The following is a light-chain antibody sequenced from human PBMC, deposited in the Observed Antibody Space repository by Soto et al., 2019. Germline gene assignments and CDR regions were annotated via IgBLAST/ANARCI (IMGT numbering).Light chain of an antibody. V-gene: IGLV2-14*01. J-gene: IGLJ3*02. CDR3: SSYTSSSTWV. CDR1: SSDVGGYNY. CDR2: EVS. Sequence: QSALTQPASVSGSPGQSITISCTGTSSDVGGYNYVSWYQQHPGKAPKLMIYEVSNRPSGVSNRFSGSKSGNTASLTISGLQAEYEADYYCSSYTSSSTWVFGGGTTVTVL.